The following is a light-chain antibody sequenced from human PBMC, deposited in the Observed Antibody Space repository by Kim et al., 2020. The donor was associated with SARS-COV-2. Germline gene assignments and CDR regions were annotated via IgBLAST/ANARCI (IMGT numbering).Light chain of an antibody. CDR3: QSYDSSLSGSKV. CDR1: SSNIGAGYV. J-gene: IGLJ3*02. Sequence: QSVLTQPPSVSGAPGQRVTISCTGSSSNIGAGYVVHWYQQLPGTAPKLLIYGNSNRPSGVPDRFSGSKSGTSASLAITGLQAEDEADYYCQSYDSSLSGSKVFGGGTQLTVL. V-gene: IGLV1-40*01. CDR2: GNS.